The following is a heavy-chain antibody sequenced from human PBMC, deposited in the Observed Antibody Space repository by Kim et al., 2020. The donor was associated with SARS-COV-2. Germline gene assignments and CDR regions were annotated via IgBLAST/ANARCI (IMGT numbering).Heavy chain of an antibody. CDR3: AREGDPYGGNEGGYFDY. D-gene: IGHD2-15*01. CDR2: IYYSGST. V-gene: IGHV4-31*03. Sequence: SETLSLTCTVSGGSISSGGYYWSWIRQHPGKGLEWIGYIYYSGSTYYNPSLKSRVTISVDTSKNQFSLKLSSVTAADTAVYYCAREGDPYGGNEGGYFDYWGQGTLVTVSS. CDR1: GGSISSGGYY. J-gene: IGHJ4*02.